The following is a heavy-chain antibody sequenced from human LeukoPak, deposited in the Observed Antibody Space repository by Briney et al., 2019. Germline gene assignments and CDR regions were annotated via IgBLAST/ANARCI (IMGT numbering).Heavy chain of an antibody. J-gene: IGHJ4*02. CDR2: INHSGST. CDR3: ARAGQGDFWSGLRYFDY. D-gene: IGHD3-3*01. Sequence: PSETLSLTCAVYGGSFSGYYWSWIRQPPGKGLEWIGEINHSGSTNYNPSLKSRVTISVDTSKKQFSLKLSSVTAADTAVYYCARAGQGDFWSGLRYFDYWGQGTLVTVSS. CDR1: GGSFSGYY. V-gene: IGHV4-34*01.